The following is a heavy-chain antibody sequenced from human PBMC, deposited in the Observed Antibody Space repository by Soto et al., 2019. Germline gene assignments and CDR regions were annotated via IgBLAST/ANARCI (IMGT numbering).Heavy chain of an antibody. CDR1: GFTFNNGW. J-gene: IGHJ4*02. D-gene: IGHD2-15*01. Sequence: EVQLVESGGGLVKPGGSLRLSCAASGFTFNNGWMSWVRQAPGKGLEWVGRIKSKPAGGTTDYSAPVQGRFTISREDSKNTVNLQMKSLKTEDTAVYYCTTDSTQTFCDGGPCYSVLTKIHDSWGQGTLVTVSS. CDR2: IKSKPAGGTT. CDR3: TTDSTQTFCDGGPCYSVLTKIHDS. V-gene: IGHV3-15*01.